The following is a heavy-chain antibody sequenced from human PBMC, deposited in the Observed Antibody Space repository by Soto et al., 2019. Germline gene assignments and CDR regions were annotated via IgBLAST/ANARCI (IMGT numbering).Heavy chain of an antibody. CDR1: GGSISSGGYS. V-gene: IGHV4-30-2*01. Sequence: QLQLQESGSGLVRPSQTLSLTCAVSGGSISSGGYSWNWIRQPPGKGLEWIGYIYHSGSTLYNPSLKRRVXXXVXXSKNQFALKLSSVTAADTAVYYCARDPLEGNWFDPWGQGTLVTVSS. CDR3: ARDPLEGNWFDP. J-gene: IGHJ5*02. CDR2: IYHSGST.